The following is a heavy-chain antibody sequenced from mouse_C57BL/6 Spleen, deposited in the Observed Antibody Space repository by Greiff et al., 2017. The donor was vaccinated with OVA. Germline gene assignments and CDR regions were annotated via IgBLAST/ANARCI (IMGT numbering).Heavy chain of an antibody. Sequence: QVTLKESGAELVRPGASVKLSCKASGYTFTDYYINWVKQRPGQGLEWIARIYPGSGNTYYNEKFKSKATLTVDTSSSTAYMQLSSLTSEDSAVYYCARKGDEFDYWGQGTTLTVSS. CDR1: GYTFTDYY. CDR3: ARKGDEFDY. J-gene: IGHJ2*01. CDR2: IYPGSGNT. V-gene: IGHV1-76*01.